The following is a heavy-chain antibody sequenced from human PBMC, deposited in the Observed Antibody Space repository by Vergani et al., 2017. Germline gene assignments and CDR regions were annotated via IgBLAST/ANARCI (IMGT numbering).Heavy chain of an antibody. CDR3: ARGWELLRNFDC. D-gene: IGHD1-26*01. V-gene: IGHV3-11*05. CDR2: ISSSSSYT. CDR1: GFTFSDYY. J-gene: IGHJ4*02. Sequence: QVQLVESGGGLVKPGGSLRLSCAASGFTFSDYYMSWIRQAPGKGLEWVSYISSSSSYTNYADSVKGRFTISRDNAKNSLYLQMNSLRAEDTAVYYCARGWELLRNFDCWGQGTLVTVSS.